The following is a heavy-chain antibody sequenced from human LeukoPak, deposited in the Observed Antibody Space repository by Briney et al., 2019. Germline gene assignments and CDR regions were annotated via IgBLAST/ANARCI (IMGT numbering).Heavy chain of an antibody. CDR1: GGSISSSSYY. D-gene: IGHD1-26*01. Sequence: SETLSLTCTVSGGSISSSSYYWGWIRQPPGKGLEWIGSIYYSGSTYYNPSLKSRVTISVDTSKNQFSLKLSSVTAADTAVYYCASPQRYSGSYFIDYWGQGTLVTVSS. J-gene: IGHJ4*02. CDR2: IYYSGST. CDR3: ASPQRYSGSYFIDY. V-gene: IGHV4-39*01.